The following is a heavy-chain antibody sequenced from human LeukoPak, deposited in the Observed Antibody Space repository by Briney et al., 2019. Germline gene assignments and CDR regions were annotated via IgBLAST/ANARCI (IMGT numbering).Heavy chain of an antibody. CDR3: AREYEVAVAGGFDY. D-gene: IGHD6-19*01. V-gene: IGHV3-21*01. J-gene: IGHJ4*02. Sequence: GGSLGLSCAASGFTFSSYSMNWVRQAPGKGLEWVSSISSSSSYIYYADSVKGRFTISRDNAKNSLYLRMNSLRAEDTAVYYCAREYEVAVAGGFDYWGQGTLVTVSS. CDR2: ISSSSSYI. CDR1: GFTFSSYS.